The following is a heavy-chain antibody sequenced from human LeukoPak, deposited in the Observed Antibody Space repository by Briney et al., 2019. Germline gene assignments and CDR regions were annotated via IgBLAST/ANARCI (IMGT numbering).Heavy chain of an antibody. CDR1: GFSFSTFG. Sequence: GGSLRLSCAASGFSFSTFGMHWVRQAPGKGLEWVAFIYYDGRNKFYADSVKGRFTTSRDNSKNTLYLQMNSLRAEDTAVYYCARDSSDFWSGYQYYYFDYWGQGTLVTVSS. V-gene: IGHV3-30*19. D-gene: IGHD3-3*01. CDR3: ARDSSDFWSGYQYYYFDY. CDR2: IYYDGRNK. J-gene: IGHJ4*02.